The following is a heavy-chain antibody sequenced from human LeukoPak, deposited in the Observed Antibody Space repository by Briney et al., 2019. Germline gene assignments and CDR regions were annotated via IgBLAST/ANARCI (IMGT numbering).Heavy chain of an antibody. CDR3: AREVESTSD. Sequence: GGSLRLSCAASGFTFSSYAVHWVRQAPGKGLEWVAVISYDGSNKYYADSVKGRFTISRDNSKNTLCLQMNSLRAEDTAVYYCAREVESTSDWGQGTLVTVSS. CDR1: GFTFSSYA. CDR2: ISYDGSNK. J-gene: IGHJ4*02. V-gene: IGHV3-30*04. D-gene: IGHD1-1*01.